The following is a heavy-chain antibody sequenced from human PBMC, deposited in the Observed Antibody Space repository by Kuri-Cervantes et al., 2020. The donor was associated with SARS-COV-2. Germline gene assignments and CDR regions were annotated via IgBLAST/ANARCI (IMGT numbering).Heavy chain of an antibody. J-gene: IGHJ5*02. V-gene: IGHV2-5*02. D-gene: IGHD3-3*01. CDR3: ARKQYYDFWSGHTMSWFDP. CDR2: IYWGDDK. CDR1: GFSLSTSGVG. Sequence: SGPTLVKPTQTLTLTCTFSGFSLSTSGVGVGWIRQPPGKAPEWLALIYWGDDKRYSPSLKSRLTITKDTSKNQVVLTMTNMDPVDTATYYCARKQYYDFWSGHTMSWFDPWGQGTLGTVSS.